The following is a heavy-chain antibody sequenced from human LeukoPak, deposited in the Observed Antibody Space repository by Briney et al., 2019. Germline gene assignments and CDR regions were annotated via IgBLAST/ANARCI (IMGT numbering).Heavy chain of an antibody. J-gene: IGHJ1*01. V-gene: IGHV1-3*01. Sequence: GASVKVSCKASGYTFTSYAMHWVRQAPGQRLEWMGWINAGNGNTKYSQKFQGRVTITRDTSASTAYMELSSLRSEDTAVYYCARGPVGHLGYFQHCGQGTLVTVSS. CDR1: GYTFTSYA. CDR2: INAGNGNT. D-gene: IGHD2-15*01. CDR3: ARGPVGHLGYFQH.